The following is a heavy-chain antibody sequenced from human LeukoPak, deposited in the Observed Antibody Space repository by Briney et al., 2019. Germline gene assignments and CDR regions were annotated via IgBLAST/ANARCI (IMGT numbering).Heavy chain of an antibody. J-gene: IGHJ4*02. CDR1: GGSISSGPYF. V-gene: IGHV4-30-2*06. D-gene: IGHD6-19*01. CDR2: IWPSGST. Sequence: SETLSLTCSVSGGSISSGPYFWSWIRQSPGQGLEWIGYIWPSGSTNYNPSLKSRVTISVDKSKNQFSLKLSSVTAADTAVYYCAREDSSGWYRRIDYWGQGTLVTVSS. CDR3: AREDSSGWYRRIDY.